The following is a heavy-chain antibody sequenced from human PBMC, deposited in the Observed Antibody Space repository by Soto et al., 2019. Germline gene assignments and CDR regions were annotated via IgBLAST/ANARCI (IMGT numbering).Heavy chain of an antibody. V-gene: IGHV4-39*01. Sequence: SETLSLTCTVSGGSISSSSYYWSWIRQPPGKGLEWIGSIYYSGSTYYKPSLKSRVTISVDTSKNQFSLKLSSVTAADTAVYYCARGNYYYYGMDVWGQGTTVTVSS. CDR1: GGSISSSSYY. CDR3: ARGNYYYYGMDV. CDR2: IYYSGST. J-gene: IGHJ6*02.